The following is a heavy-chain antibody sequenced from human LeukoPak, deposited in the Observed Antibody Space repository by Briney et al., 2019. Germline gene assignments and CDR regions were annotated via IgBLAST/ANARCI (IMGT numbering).Heavy chain of an antibody. V-gene: IGHV3-7*03. CDR1: GFTFSNSA. CDR2: IKQDGSEK. Sequence: GGSLRLSCAASGFTFSNSAMHWVRQAPGKGLEWVANIKQDGSEKYYVDSVKGRFTISRDNAKNSLYLQMNSLRAEDTAVYYCARDRATDYWGQGTLVTVSS. CDR3: ARDRATDY. J-gene: IGHJ4*02.